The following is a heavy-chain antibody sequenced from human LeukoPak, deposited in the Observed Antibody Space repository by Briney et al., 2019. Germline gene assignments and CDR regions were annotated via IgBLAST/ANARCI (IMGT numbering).Heavy chain of an antibody. CDR3: AADLLAVAGREY. Sequence: SVKVSCKASGGTFSSYAISWVRQAPGQGLEWMGGIIPIFGTANYAQKFQGRVTITTDESTSTAYMELSSLRSEDTAVYYCAADLLAVAGREYWGQGTLVTVSS. CDR2: IIPIFGTA. V-gene: IGHV1-69*05. J-gene: IGHJ4*02. CDR1: GGTFSSYA. D-gene: IGHD6-19*01.